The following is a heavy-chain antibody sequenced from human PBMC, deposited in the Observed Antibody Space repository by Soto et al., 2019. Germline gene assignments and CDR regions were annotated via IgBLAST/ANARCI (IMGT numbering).Heavy chain of an antibody. CDR1: GDSIGSGDYY. V-gene: IGHV4-30-4*01. J-gene: IGHJ5*02. Sequence: QVQLQESGPRLVKPSQTLSHTCTVSGDSIGSGDYYWTWIRQPPGKGLEWIGYIYYIGTTFYNPSLESRVNISVDTSKNQFSLRVTSVTAADTAVYYCARGSTYYGFVTWGQGTLITVSS. D-gene: IGHD3-10*01. CDR2: IYYIGTT. CDR3: ARGSTYYGFVT.